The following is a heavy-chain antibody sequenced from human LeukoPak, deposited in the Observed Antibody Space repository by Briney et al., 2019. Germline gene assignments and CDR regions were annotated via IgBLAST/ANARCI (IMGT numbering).Heavy chain of an antibody. V-gene: IGHV3-23*01. J-gene: IGHJ5*02. D-gene: IGHD4-17*01. Sequence: PGGSLRLSCAASGFTFNTYAMSWVRQAPGKGPEWVSGISVNGGNTYYADSVKGRFTISRDNSKNTLYLQMKSLRAEDTAVYYCAKQNGDYENWFDPWGQGTLVTVSS. CDR1: GFTFNTYA. CDR3: AKQNGDYENWFDP. CDR2: ISVNGGNT.